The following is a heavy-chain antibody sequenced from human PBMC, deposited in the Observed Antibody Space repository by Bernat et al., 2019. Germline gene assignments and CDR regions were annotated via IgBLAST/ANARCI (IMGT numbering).Heavy chain of an antibody. CDR3: ARTWEWKFPDF. D-gene: IGHD3-3*01. V-gene: IGHV3-23*01. Sequence: EVQLLESGGDLVQPGGSLRLSCAASGFTFNSYAMSWVRQAPGEGLEWVSSIGAGSYTAFYADSVKGRFTISRDNSKNTLYLQMNSLRGEDTAVYYCARTWEWKFPDFWGQGTLVTVSS. J-gene: IGHJ4*02. CDR1: GFTFNSYA. CDR2: IGAGSYTA.